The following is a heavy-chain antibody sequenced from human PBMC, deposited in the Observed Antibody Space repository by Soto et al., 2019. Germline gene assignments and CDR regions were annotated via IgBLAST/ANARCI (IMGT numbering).Heavy chain of an antibody. CDR2: IWYDGSNK. J-gene: IGHJ5*02. D-gene: IGHD3-9*01. CDR3: AREVKRILTCHSADIDP. Sequence: QVQLVESGGGVVQPGRSLRLSCAASGFIFSSYGMHWVRQAPGKGLDWVAVIWYDGSNKYYADSVKGRFTISKDNSKKSLYLQMNSQGAEDTAVYYCAREVKRILTCHSADIDPWGQGTLVTVSS. V-gene: IGHV3-33*01. CDR1: GFIFSSYG.